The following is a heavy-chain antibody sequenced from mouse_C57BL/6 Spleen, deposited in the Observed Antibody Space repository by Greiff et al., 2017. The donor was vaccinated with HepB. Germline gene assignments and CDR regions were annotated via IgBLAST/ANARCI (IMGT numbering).Heavy chain of an antibody. V-gene: IGHV1-64*01. CDR2: IHPNSGST. Sequence: QVQLQQPGAELVKPGASVKLSCKASGYTFTSYWMHWVKQRPGQGLEWIGMIHPNSGSTNYNEKFKSKATLTVDKSSSTAYMQLSSLTSEDSAVYYCARSPGDYGSSYLYFDVWGTGATVTVAS. CDR3: ARSPGDYGSSYLYFDV. J-gene: IGHJ1*03. D-gene: IGHD1-1*01. CDR1: GYTFTSYW.